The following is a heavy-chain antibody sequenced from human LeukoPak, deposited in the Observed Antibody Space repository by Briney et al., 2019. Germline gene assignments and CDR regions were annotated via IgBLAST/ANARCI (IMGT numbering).Heavy chain of an antibody. CDR3: TGSGGNSC. V-gene: IGHV3-74*01. D-gene: IGHD6-19*01. J-gene: IGHJ3*01. CDR1: GFTLSGNS. Sequence: GGSLRLSCAASGFTLSGNSMHWVRQAPGKGLVWVSSSYADGSTFYADSVKGRFTISRDNAKNTVYLQMNSLRGEDTAVYYCTGSGGNSCWGQGTMATVSS. CDR2: SYADGST.